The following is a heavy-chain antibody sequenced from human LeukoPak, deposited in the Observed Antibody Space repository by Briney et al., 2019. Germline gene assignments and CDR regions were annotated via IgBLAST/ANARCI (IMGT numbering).Heavy chain of an antibody. CDR3: ARTGDYSRHFDS. V-gene: IGHV2-70*11. J-gene: IGHJ4*02. Sequence: SGPPLVKPTQTLTLTCTFSGFSLSTSGMCVSWIRQPPGKPLEWLARIDWGDDKYYSTSLKTRLTISKDTSKNQVVLTMTNMDPVDTATYYCARTGDYSRHFDSWGQGTLVTVSS. D-gene: IGHD2-21*01. CDR1: GFSLSTSGMC. CDR2: IDWGDDK.